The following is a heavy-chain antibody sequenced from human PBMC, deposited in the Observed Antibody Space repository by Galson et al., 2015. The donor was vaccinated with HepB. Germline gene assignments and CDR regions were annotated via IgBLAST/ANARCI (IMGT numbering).Heavy chain of an antibody. Sequence: SLRLSCAASGFTFDDYGMSWVRQAPGKGLEWVSGIGWSGSSTGYADSVRGRFIISRENAKNSLYLQLNSLRVEDTAFYYCARGGTYTLYYFDQWGQGALVTVSS. CDR3: ARGGTYTLYYFDQ. D-gene: IGHD1-26*01. CDR1: GFTFDDYG. V-gene: IGHV3-20*04. CDR2: IGWSGSST. J-gene: IGHJ4*02.